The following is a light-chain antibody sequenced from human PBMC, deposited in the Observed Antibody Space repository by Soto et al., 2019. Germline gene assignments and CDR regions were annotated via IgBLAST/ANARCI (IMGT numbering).Light chain of an antibody. V-gene: IGKV4-1*01. CDR1: QSVLYSTNNKNY. Sequence: DIVMTQSPDSLAVSLGERATINCKSSQSVLYSTNNKNYLAWYQQKPGQPPKLLIYWAATRESGVPDRFSGSGSGTDFTLTISSLQAEDVAVYYCQQYHITPLTCGGGTKVEIK. J-gene: IGKJ4*01. CDR2: WAA. CDR3: QQYHITPLT.